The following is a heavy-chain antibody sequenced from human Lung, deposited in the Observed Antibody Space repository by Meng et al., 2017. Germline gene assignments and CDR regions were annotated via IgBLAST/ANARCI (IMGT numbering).Heavy chain of an antibody. CDR3: ARVYGGNSYFDY. Sequence: VQLAQLAAGGTMPGSWVKVSCKGSGGTFSSYAISWVRPAPGQGLEWMGGIIPIFGTANYAQKFQGRVTITTDESTSTAYMELSSLRSEDTAVYYCARVYGGNSYFDYWGQGTLVTVSS. D-gene: IGHD4-23*01. CDR2: IIPIFGTA. CDR1: GGTFSSYA. J-gene: IGHJ4*02. V-gene: IGHV1-69*05.